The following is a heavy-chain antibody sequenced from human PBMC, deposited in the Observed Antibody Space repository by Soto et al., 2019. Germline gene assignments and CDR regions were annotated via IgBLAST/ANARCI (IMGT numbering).Heavy chain of an antibody. CDR3: GSVRPSGYVLS. CDR1: GGSLSSYY. CDR2: VYFSGNT. V-gene: IGHV4-59*01. D-gene: IGHD6-25*01. J-gene: IGHJ5*02. Sequence: SETRSLTWTVSGGSLSSYYWTWIRQSPGKGLEWIGYVYFSGNTNYNPSLKSRVTISIDTSKNQFSLRLASVTAADTAFYYCGSVRPSGYVLSWGQGTLVTVSS.